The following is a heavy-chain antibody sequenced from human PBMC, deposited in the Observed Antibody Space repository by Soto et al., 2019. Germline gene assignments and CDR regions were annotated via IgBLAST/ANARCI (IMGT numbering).Heavy chain of an antibody. Sequence: SVKVSCKASGGSFSSYAISWERQTPGQGLEWMGGIIPIFGTANYAQKFQGRVTITADESTSTAYMELSSLRSEDTAVYYCAREPYDFLGNWFDPWGQGTLVTVSS. D-gene: IGHD3-3*01. V-gene: IGHV1-69*13. CDR2: IIPIFGTA. J-gene: IGHJ5*02. CDR1: GGSFSSYA. CDR3: AREPYDFLGNWFDP.